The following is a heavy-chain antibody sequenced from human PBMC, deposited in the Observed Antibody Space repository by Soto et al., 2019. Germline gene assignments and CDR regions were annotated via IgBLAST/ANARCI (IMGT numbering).Heavy chain of an antibody. Sequence: QVQLVQSGTEVKKPGASVKVSCKASGYTFTNYGIYWVRQAPGQRLEWMGWISTYNGNTNYAQKLQGRVTMTTDTSTSTAYMELRSLRSDDTAVYYCARDEGKYGDPYYSYGMDVWGQGTTVTVSS. CDR1: GYTFTNYG. D-gene: IGHD4-17*01. CDR3: ARDEGKYGDPYYSYGMDV. V-gene: IGHV1-18*01. J-gene: IGHJ6*02. CDR2: ISTYNGNT.